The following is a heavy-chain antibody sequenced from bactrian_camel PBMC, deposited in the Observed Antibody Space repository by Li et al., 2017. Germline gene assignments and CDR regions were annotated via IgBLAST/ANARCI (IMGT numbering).Heavy chain of an antibody. D-gene: IGHD1*01. CDR1: GYRYNSNC. Sequence: HVQLVESGGGSVQPGGSLKLSCAPSGYRYNSNCFGWFRQAPGKQREGVAAIYIGGGSTYYADSLKGRFTVSRDNAENTLYLQMNNLKSEDTATYYCAMTSRTIRIGPLGVLSDFGYWGQGTQVTVS. V-gene: IGHV3S54*01. CDR3: AMTSRTIRIGPLGVLSDFGY. J-gene: IGHJ6*01. CDR2: IYIGGGST.